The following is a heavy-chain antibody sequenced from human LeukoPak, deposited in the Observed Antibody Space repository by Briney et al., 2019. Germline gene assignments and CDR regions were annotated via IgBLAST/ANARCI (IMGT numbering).Heavy chain of an antibody. CDR2: IRYDGSNK. J-gene: IGHJ4*02. CDR3: AKGRLRFLEWYPDY. D-gene: IGHD3-3*01. Sequence: GGSLRLSCAASGFTFSSYGMHWVRQAPGKGLEWVAFIRYDGSNKYYADSVKGRFTISRDNSKNTLYLQMNSLRAEDTAVYYCAKGRLRFLEWYPDYWGQGTLVTVSS. CDR1: GFTFSSYG. V-gene: IGHV3-30*02.